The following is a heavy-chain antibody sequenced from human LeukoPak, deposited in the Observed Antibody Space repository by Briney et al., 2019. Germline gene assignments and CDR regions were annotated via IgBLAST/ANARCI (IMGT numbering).Heavy chain of an antibody. CDR2: INNDGSDT. CDR1: GFTFISYW. CDR3: ARGGANHAFDV. Sequence: GGSLRLSCAASGFTFISYWIHWVRQAPGKGLVWVSRINNDGSDTIYADSVRGRFTISRDNAKNTLYLRMNSLRAEDTAVYYCARGGANHAFDVWGQGTVVTVSS. J-gene: IGHJ3*01. V-gene: IGHV3-74*01. D-gene: IGHD1-14*01.